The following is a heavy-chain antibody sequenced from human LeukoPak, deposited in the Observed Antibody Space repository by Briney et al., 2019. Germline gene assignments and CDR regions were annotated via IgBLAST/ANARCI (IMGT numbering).Heavy chain of an antibody. V-gene: IGHV3-74*01. Sequence: PGGSLRLSCAASGFTFSKYWMLWVRQAPGKGLESVSRINTDGTVTTYADSVKGRFTVSRDNADNTMFLQMNSVRDEDTALYYCAKDTALRGLHYFDYWGQGTLVTASS. D-gene: IGHD5-24*01. CDR1: GFTFSKYW. CDR3: AKDTALRGLHYFDY. J-gene: IGHJ4*02. CDR2: INTDGTVT.